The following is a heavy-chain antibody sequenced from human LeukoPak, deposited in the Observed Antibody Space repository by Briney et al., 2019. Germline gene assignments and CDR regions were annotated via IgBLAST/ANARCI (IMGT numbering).Heavy chain of an antibody. Sequence: ASVKVSCKASGGTFSSYAISWVRQAPGQGLEWMGGIIPIFGTANYAQKFQGRVTITADESTSTAYMELSSLRSEDTAVYYCAGGSPGSAAMAFDYWGQGTLVTVSS. V-gene: IGHV1-69*13. CDR1: GGTFSSYA. CDR2: IIPIFGTA. CDR3: AGGSPGSAAMAFDY. J-gene: IGHJ4*02. D-gene: IGHD6-19*01.